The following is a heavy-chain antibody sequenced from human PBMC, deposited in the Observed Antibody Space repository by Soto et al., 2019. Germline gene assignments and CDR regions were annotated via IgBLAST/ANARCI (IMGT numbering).Heavy chain of an antibody. CDR1: GGSISSYY. D-gene: IGHD4-17*01. CDR3: ARRYGANFDY. V-gene: IGHV4-59*08. Sequence: SETLSLTCTVSGGSISSYYWSWVRQPPGKGLEWIGYIYYSGSTNYNPSLKSRVTISVDTSKNQFSLKLSSVTAADTAVYYCARRYGANFDYWGQGTLVTVSS. J-gene: IGHJ4*02. CDR2: IYYSGST.